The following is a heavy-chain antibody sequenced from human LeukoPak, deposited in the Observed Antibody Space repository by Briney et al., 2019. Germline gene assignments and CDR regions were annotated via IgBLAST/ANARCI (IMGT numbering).Heavy chain of an antibody. D-gene: IGHD5-24*01. V-gene: IGHV3-23*01. J-gene: IGHJ4*02. CDR2: ISGSGGST. Sequence: GGSLRLSCAASGLTFRNYGMHWVRQAPGKGLEWVSAISGSGGSTYYADSVKGRFTISRDNSKNTLYLQMNSLRAEDTAVYYCAKGARWLQSPDFDYWGQGTLVTVSS. CDR1: GLTFRNYG. CDR3: AKGARWLQSPDFDY.